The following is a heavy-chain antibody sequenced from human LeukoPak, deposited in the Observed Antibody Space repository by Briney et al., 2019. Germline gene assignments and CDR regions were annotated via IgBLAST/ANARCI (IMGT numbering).Heavy chain of an antibody. Sequence: GASVKVSCKASGYTFTSYGISWVRQAPGQGLEWMGWISAYNGNTNYAQKLQGRVTMTTDTSTSTAYMELRSLRSDDTAVDYCARDRLWFGESIGTSVYWGQGTLVTVSS. CDR1: GYTFTSYG. CDR2: ISAYNGNT. V-gene: IGHV1-18*01. D-gene: IGHD3-10*01. CDR3: ARDRLWFGESIGTSVY. J-gene: IGHJ4*02.